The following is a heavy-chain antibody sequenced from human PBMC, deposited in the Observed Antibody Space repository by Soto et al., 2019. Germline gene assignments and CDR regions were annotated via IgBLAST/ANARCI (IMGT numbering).Heavy chain of an antibody. CDR1: GLTVSTNP. CDR3: ARDGSGH. V-gene: IGHV3-66*01. J-gene: IGHJ4*02. Sequence: EVQLVESGGGLVQPGGSLRLSCAASGLTVSTNPMSWVRQAPGKGLEWVSVIYTGGGTHYAESVEGRFTISRDNSQNTVNLQMNSLRPEYTAVYYCARDGSGHWGQGTLVTVSS. CDR2: IYTGGGT.